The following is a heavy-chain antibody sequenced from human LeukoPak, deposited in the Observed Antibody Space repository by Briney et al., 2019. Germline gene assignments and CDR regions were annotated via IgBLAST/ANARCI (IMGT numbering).Heavy chain of an antibody. CDR3: ARRNDYGGNPLDY. CDR1: GGTFSSYA. Sequence: GASVKVSCKASGGTFSSYAISWVRQAPGQGLEWMGRIIPILGIANYAQKFQGRVTITADKSTSTAYMELSSLRSEDTAVYYCARRNDYGGNPLDYWGQGTLVTVSS. J-gene: IGHJ4*02. V-gene: IGHV1-69*04. D-gene: IGHD4-23*01. CDR2: IIPILGIA.